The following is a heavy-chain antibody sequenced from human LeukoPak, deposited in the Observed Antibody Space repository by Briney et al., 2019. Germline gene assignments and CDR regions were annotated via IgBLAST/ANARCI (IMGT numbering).Heavy chain of an antibody. D-gene: IGHD2-15*01. Sequence: GGSLRLSCAASGFTFSSYAMNWVRQAPGKGLGWVSGITGSGGSTFYADSVKGRFTISRDNSKNTLYLQMNSLRAEDTAVYYCAKDRVCSGGSCYFDYWGQGTLVTVSS. V-gene: IGHV3-23*01. CDR1: GFTFSSYA. CDR2: ITGSGGST. CDR3: AKDRVCSGGSCYFDY. J-gene: IGHJ4*02.